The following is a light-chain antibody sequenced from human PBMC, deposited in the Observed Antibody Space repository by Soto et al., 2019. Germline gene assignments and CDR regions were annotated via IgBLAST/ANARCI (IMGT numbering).Light chain of an antibody. CDR3: QQYNSYSM. V-gene: IGKV1-5*03. Sequence: DIQMTQSPSTLSASVGDRVTITCRASKSISIWLARYQQKPGKAPKLLIYKASSLESGVPSSFSGGGSGTEFTLTISSLPAEDFATYYCQQYNSYSMLGHGTKVEIK. CDR2: KAS. J-gene: IGKJ1*01. CDR1: KSISIW.